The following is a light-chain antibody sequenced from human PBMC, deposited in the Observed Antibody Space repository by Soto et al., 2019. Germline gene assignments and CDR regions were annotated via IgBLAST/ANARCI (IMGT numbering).Light chain of an antibody. CDR1: RSNIGGHA. J-gene: IGLJ2*01. CDR3: AAWDDSLNAVV. Sequence: QLVLTQPPSASGTPGQTVSISCSGTRSNIGGHAVNWYQQLPGTAPKRLIFSSDQRPSGVPDRFSGSKSGTSASLAISGLQSEDEADYSCAAWDDSLNAVVFGGGTQLTVL. V-gene: IGLV1-44*01. CDR2: SSD.